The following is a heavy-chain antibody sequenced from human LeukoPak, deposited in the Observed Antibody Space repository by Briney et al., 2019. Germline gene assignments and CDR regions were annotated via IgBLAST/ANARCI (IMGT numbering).Heavy chain of an antibody. CDR2: ISWNSGSI. D-gene: IGHD2/OR15-2a*01. J-gene: IGHJ6*02. V-gene: IGHV3-9*01. CDR1: GFTFDGYA. CDR3: AKIQSSFDYYGMDV. Sequence: PGGSLRLSCAASGFTFDGYAMHWVRQAPGKGLEWVSGISWNSGSIGYADSVKGRFTISRDNAKNSLYLQMNSLRAEDTALYYCAKIQSSFDYYGMDVWGQGTTVTVSS.